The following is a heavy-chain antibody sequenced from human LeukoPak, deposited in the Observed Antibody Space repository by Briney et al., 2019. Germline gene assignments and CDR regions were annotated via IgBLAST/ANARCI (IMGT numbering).Heavy chain of an antibody. J-gene: IGHJ4*02. V-gene: IGHV6-1*01. CDR1: GDSVSSNSAA. Sequence: SQTLSLTCAISGDSVSSNSAAWNWIRQSPSRGLEWLGRTYYRSTWYNDYAVSVKSRITINPDASRNQFSLHLNSVTPEDTAVYYCARRAQREIHSGYFDYWGQGTLVTVSS. CDR2: TYYRSTWYN. CDR3: ARRAQREIHSGYFDY. D-gene: IGHD6-25*01.